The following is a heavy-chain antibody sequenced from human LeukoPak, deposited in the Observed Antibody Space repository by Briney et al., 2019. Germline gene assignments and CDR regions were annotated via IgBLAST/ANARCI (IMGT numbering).Heavy chain of an antibody. V-gene: IGHV4-34*01. J-gene: IGHJ4*02. CDR1: GGSFSGYY. D-gene: IGHD7-27*01. CDR2: INHSGST. CDR3: ARRAIPTNWAYYFDY. Sequence: PSETLSLTCAVYGGSFSGYYWSWIRHPPGKGLEWIGEINHSGSTNYNPSLKSRVTISVDTSKNQFSLKLSSVTAADTAVYYCARRAIPTNWAYYFDYWGQGALVTVSS.